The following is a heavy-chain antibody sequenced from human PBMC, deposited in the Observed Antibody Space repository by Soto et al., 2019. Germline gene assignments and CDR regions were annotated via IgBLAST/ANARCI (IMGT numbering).Heavy chain of an antibody. D-gene: IGHD4-17*01. CDR1: GVTFSTYW. V-gene: IGHV3-7*01. J-gene: IGHJ4*01. CDR3: GGYPTTVTPNFDY. Sequence: PGGSLRLSCAASGVTFSTYWMSWVRQAPGKGLEWVANINQDGSERYYVDSVKGRFTISRDNAMNSLYLRMNSLRAEDTAVYYCGGYPTTVTPNFDYWGHGTLVTVSS. CDR2: INQDGSER.